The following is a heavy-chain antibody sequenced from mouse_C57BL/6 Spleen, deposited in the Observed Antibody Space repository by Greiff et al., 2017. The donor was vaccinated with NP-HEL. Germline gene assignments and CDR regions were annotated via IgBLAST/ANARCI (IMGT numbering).Heavy chain of an antibody. CDR1: GYTFTSYG. CDR3: AKGGDGSSSYYAMDY. Sequence: VQLQQSGAELARPGASVKLSCKASGYTFTSYGISWVKQRPGQGLEWIGEIYPRSGNTYYNEKFKGKATLTADKSSSTAYMELRSLTSEDSAVYFCAKGGDGSSSYYAMDYWGQGTSVTVSS. V-gene: IGHV1-81*01. D-gene: IGHD1-1*01. CDR2: IYPRSGNT. J-gene: IGHJ4*01.